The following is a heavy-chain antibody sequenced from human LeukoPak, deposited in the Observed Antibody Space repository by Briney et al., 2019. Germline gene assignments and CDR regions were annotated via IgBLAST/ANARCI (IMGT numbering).Heavy chain of an antibody. J-gene: IGHJ1*01. CDR1: GYTFTRYG. CDR3: ARVIAAAGPFGH. CDR2: ISAYNGNT. Sequence: ASVKVSCKASGYTFTRYGISWVRQAPGQGLEWMGWISAYNGNTNYAQKLQGRVTMTTDTSTSTDYMELRSLRSDDTAVYYCARVIAAAGPFGHSGQGTLVTVSS. V-gene: IGHV1-18*01. D-gene: IGHD6-13*01.